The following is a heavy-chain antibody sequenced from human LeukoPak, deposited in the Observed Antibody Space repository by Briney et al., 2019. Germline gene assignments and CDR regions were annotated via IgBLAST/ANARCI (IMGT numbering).Heavy chain of an antibody. CDR2: IYTSGST. CDR3: ARAYYGDYDDAFDI. D-gene: IGHD4-17*01. J-gene: IGHJ3*02. CDR1: GGSISSYY. Sequence: PSETLSLTCTVSGGSISSYYWSWIRQPAGKGLGWIGRIYTSGSTNYNPSLKSRVTMSVDTSKNQFSLKLSSVTAADTAVYYCARAYYGDYDDAFDIWGQGTMVTVSS. V-gene: IGHV4-4*07.